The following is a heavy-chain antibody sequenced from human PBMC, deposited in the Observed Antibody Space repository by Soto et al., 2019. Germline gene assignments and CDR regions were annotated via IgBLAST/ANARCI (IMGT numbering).Heavy chain of an antibody. Sequence: QVQLVESGGGVVQPGRSLRLSCAASGFTFSSYGMHWVRQAPGKGLEWVAVIWYDGSNKYYADSVKGRFTISRDNSKNTLYLQMNSLRAEDTAVYYCASSLGDCGGDCSSFGYYGMDVWGQGTTVTVSS. CDR2: IWYDGSNK. CDR1: GFTFSSYG. CDR3: ASSLGDCGGDCSSFGYYGMDV. D-gene: IGHD2-21*02. J-gene: IGHJ6*02. V-gene: IGHV3-33*01.